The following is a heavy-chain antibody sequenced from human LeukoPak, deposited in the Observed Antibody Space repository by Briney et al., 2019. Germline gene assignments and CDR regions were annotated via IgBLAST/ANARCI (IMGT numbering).Heavy chain of an antibody. J-gene: IGHJ3*02. CDR3: AKAGVRYYDSSGLHAFDI. V-gene: IGHV4-39*01. Sequence: SETLSLTCTVSGGSISSTSYFWGWIRQPPGKGLEWIGTIYYSGSTYYNPSLKSRVTMSVDTSRNQFSLKLSSVNTADTAVYYCAKAGVRYYDSSGLHAFDIWGQGTMVTVSS. CDR1: GGSISSTSYF. CDR2: IYYSGST. D-gene: IGHD3-22*01.